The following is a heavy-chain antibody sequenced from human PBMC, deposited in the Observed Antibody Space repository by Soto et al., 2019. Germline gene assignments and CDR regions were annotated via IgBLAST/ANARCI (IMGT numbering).Heavy chain of an antibody. Sequence: ASVKVSCKTSGYTITRYDVNWVRQATGQGLEWMGWMNPNSGNTGYAQKFQGRVTMTRNTSISTAYMELSSLRSEDTAVYYCARGMAPGGRRVYGMDVWGQGTTVTVSS. V-gene: IGHV1-8*01. CDR2: MNPNSGNT. CDR3: ARGMAPGGRRVYGMDV. J-gene: IGHJ6*02. CDR1: GYTITRYD. D-gene: IGHD1-1*01.